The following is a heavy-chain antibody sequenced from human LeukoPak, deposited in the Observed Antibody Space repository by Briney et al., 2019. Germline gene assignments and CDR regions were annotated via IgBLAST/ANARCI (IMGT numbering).Heavy chain of an antibody. CDR2: ISVSSTV. V-gene: IGHV3-48*01. Sequence: GSLDLPCAASGFFFITFSVNWVRKAPGRGLEWVSYISVSSTVYYADSVKGRFTISRDNAENSLYLQMDSLRAEDTAVYYCARVIRSSWYERYFYGMDVWGQGTTVTVSS. D-gene: IGHD6-13*01. CDR1: GFFFITFS. CDR3: ARVIRSSWYERYFYGMDV. J-gene: IGHJ6*02.